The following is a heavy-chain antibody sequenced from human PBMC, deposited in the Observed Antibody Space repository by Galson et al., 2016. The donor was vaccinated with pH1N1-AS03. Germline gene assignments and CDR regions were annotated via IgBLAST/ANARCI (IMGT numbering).Heavy chain of an antibody. J-gene: IGHJ1*01. V-gene: IGHV4-59*11. CDR2: ICNSGST. D-gene: IGHD3-22*01. CDR1: GGSFSSHC. CDR3: ARDGNYDSSGYYPEYFQL. Sequence: ETLSLTCTVSGGSFSSHCWSWIRQPPGKGLEWIGYICNSGSTDYTPSLESRATISIDTSKSQFSLRLSSVTAADTAVYFCARDGNYDSSGYYPEYFQLWGQGSLVTVSS.